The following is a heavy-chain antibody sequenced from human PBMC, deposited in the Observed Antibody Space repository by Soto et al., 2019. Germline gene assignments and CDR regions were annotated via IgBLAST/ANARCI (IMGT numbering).Heavy chain of an antibody. V-gene: IGHV4-34*01. CDR1: GGSFSGYY. Sequence: SETLSLTCAVYGGSFSGYYWSWIRQPPGKGLEWIGEINHSGSTNYNPSLKSRVTISVDTSKNRFSLKLSSVTAADTAVYYCARPVVVPAAIGGWFDPWGQGTLVTVSS. CDR2: INHSGST. J-gene: IGHJ5*02. D-gene: IGHD2-2*02. CDR3: ARPVVVPAAIGGWFDP.